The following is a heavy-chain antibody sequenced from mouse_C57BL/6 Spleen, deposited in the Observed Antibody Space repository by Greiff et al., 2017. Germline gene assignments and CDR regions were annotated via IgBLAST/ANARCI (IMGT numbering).Heavy chain of an antibody. V-gene: IGHV1-81*01. CDR3: ARENITTVVAPLFDN. D-gene: IGHD1-1*01. Sequence: VQLQQSGAELARPGASVKLSCKASGYTFTSYGISWVKQRTGQGLEWIGEIYPRSGNTYYNEKFKGKATLTADKSSSTAYMELRSLTSEDSAVYFCARENITTVVAPLFDNWGQGTTLTVSS. CDR2: IYPRSGNT. J-gene: IGHJ2*01. CDR1: GYTFTSYG.